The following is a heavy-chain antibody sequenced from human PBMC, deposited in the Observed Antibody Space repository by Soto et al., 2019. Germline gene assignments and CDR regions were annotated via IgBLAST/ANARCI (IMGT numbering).Heavy chain of an antibody. CDR2: ISGSGGST. CDR1: EFTFSSYA. D-gene: IGHD4-17*01. CDR3: AKGPWTTVTPCPSFDY. J-gene: IGHJ4*02. V-gene: IGHV3-23*01. Sequence: EVQLLESGGGLVQPGGSLRLSCAASEFTFSSYAMSWVRQAPGKGLEWVSAISGSGGSTYYADSVKGRFTISRDNSKNTLYLQMNSLRAEDTAVYYCAKGPWTTVTPCPSFDYWGQGTLVTVSS.